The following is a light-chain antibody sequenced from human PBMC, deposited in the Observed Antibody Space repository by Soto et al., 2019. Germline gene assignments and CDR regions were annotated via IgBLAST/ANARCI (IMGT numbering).Light chain of an antibody. CDR3: QQSYSTIT. V-gene: IGKV1-39*01. CDR1: QSISSY. Sequence: DIQMTQSPSSLSASVGDRVTITCRASQSISSYLNWYQQKPGKAPKILIYDASSLQSGVPSRFSGSGSGTDFTLTIRSLQPEDFATYYCQQSYSTITFGQGTRLEI. CDR2: DAS. J-gene: IGKJ5*01.